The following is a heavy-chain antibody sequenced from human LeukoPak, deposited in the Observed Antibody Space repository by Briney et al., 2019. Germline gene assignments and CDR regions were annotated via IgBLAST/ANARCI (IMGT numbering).Heavy chain of an antibody. D-gene: IGHD2-15*01. J-gene: IGHJ5*02. CDR2: IYPGDSDT. CDR3: ASLGHCSGGSCPWFDP. CDR1: GYSFTSYW. Sequence: GESLKISCKGSGYSFTSYWIGWVRQMPGKGLEWMGIIYPGDSDTRYSPSFQGQVTISADKSISTAYLQWSSLKASDTAMYYCASLGHCSGGSCPWFDPWGQGTLVTVSS. V-gene: IGHV5-51*01.